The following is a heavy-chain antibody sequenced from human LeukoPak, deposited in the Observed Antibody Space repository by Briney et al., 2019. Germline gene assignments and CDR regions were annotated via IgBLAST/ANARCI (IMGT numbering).Heavy chain of an antibody. CDR1: GYTFTSYY. D-gene: IGHD3-22*01. Sequence: ASVRVSCKASGYTFTSYYMHWVRQAPGQGLEWMGIINPSGGSTSYAQKFQGRVTMTRDTSTSTVHMELSSLRSEDTAVYYCARGGYYYDSSGYYYGGYFDYWGQGTLVTVSS. CDR2: INPSGGST. CDR3: ARGGYYYDSSGYYYGGYFDY. J-gene: IGHJ4*02. V-gene: IGHV1-46*01.